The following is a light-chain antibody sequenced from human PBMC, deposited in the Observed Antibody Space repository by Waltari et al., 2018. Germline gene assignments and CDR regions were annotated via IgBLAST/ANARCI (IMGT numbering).Light chain of an antibody. CDR2: EVT. J-gene: IGLJ2*01. Sequence: QSALTQPASVSGSPGQSITISCTGTTRDVGRYHYVSWYQCHPGKAPEPIIYEVTNRPSGVSDRFSGSKSGNTASLSISGLQPEDEADYYCSSYTSIKTPYVVFGGGTKVTVL. CDR3: SSYTSIKTPYVV. CDR1: TRDVGRYHY. V-gene: IGLV2-14*01.